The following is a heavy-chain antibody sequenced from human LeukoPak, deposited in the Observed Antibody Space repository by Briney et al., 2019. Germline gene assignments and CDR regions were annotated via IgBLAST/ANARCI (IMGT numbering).Heavy chain of an antibody. CDR1: GGSISTYY. V-gene: IGHV4-4*07. J-gene: IGHJ4*02. D-gene: IGHD2-15*01. Sequence: SETLSLTCTVSGGSISTYYWSWIRQPAGKGLEWIGRIQISGSTNYNPSLKSRVTISVDTSKNQFSLKLSSVTAADTAVYYCARVDRGYCSGGNCGYYFDYWGQGTPVTVSS. CDR3: ARVDRGYCSGGNCGYYFDY. CDR2: IQISGST.